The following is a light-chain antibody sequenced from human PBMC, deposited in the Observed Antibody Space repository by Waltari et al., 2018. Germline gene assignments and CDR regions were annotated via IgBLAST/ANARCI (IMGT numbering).Light chain of an antibody. CDR2: DTA. CDR3: QQRHNWPLT. Sequence: EIVLTQSPATLSLSPGERATLSCRASQRVRSYLAWYQQKPGQAPSTLIYDTANKASGIPARFSGSGSWTDFSLSISSLEPEDFAVYYCQQRHNWPLTFGGGTKVEIK. V-gene: IGKV3-11*01. J-gene: IGKJ4*01. CDR1: QRVRSY.